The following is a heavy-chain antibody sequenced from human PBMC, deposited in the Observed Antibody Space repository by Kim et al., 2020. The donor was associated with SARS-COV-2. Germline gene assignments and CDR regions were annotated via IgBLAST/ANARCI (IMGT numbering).Heavy chain of an antibody. V-gene: IGHV3-23*01. Sequence: GGTLRLSCAASGFTFSSYAMNWVRQAPRKGLEWVSAISGGGGNTYYADSVKGRFTISRDNSKNTLYLQMNSLRAEDTAVYYCAKDSRTYGDSGYWYFDLWGRGTLVTVSS. CDR1: GFTFSSYA. D-gene: IGHD4-17*01. J-gene: IGHJ2*01. CDR3: AKDSRTYGDSGYWYFDL. CDR2: ISGGGGNT.